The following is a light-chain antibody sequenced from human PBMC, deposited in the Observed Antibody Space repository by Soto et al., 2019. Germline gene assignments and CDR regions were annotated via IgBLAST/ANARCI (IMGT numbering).Light chain of an antibody. V-gene: IGKV3D-11*02. CDR2: DAS. CDR1: QTIKNL. Sequence: IMLTQSPGTLSLSPGEGVTLSCSDSQTIKNLLAWDQQKPGQAPRLLIYDASNTATGIPARFSGSGTGTGFTYTISIIEPEDFEVEDCQYRRNGSSPTFGQGTKVDIK. CDR3: QYRRNGSSPT. J-gene: IGKJ1*01.